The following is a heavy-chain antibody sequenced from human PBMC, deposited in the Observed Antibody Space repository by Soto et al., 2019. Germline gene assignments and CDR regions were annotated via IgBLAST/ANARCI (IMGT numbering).Heavy chain of an antibody. J-gene: IGHJ4*02. CDR1: GFTFSSYA. CDR3: AKDQGYSGYGY. Sequence: GGSLRLSCAASGFTFSSYAMSWVRQAPGKGLEWVSAISGSGGSTYYADSAKGRFTISRDNSKNTLYLQMNSLRAEDTAVYYCAKDQGYSGYGYWGQGTLVTVSS. D-gene: IGHD5-12*01. V-gene: IGHV3-23*01. CDR2: ISGSGGST.